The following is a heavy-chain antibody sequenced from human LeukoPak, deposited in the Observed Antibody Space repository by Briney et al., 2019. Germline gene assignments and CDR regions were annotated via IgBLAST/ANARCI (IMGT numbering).Heavy chain of an antibody. CDR2: ISGSGGST. CDR3: AKDRFYGSGSYYKPLDY. D-gene: IGHD3-10*01. V-gene: IGHV3-23*01. Sequence: GGSLRLSCAASGFTFSSYAISWVRQAPGKGLEWGSAISGSGGSTYYADSVKGRFTISRDNSKNTLYLQMNSLRAEDTAVYYCAKDRFYGSGSYYKPLDYWGQGTLVTVSS. J-gene: IGHJ4*02. CDR1: GFTFSSYA.